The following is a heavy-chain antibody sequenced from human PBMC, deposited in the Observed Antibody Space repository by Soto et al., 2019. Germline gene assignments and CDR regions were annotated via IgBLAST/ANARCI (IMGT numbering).Heavy chain of an antibody. V-gene: IGHV3-30-3*01. CDR2: ISYDGSNK. Sequence: GGSLRLSCAASGFTFSSYAMHWFRQAPGKGLEWVAVISYDGSNKYYADSVKGRFTISRDNSKNTLYLQMNSLRAEDTAVYYCARESSGSYYTFEYYFDYWGQGTLVTVYS. J-gene: IGHJ4*02. CDR1: GFTFSSYA. CDR3: ARESSGSYYTFEYYFDY. D-gene: IGHD1-26*01.